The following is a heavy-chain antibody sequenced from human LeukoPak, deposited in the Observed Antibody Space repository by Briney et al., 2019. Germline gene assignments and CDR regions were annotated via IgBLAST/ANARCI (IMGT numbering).Heavy chain of an antibody. Sequence: GASVKVSCKASGYTFTGYYMHWVRQAPGQGLEWMGWINPNSGGTNYAQKFQGRVTMTRDTSISTAYMELSRLRSDDTAVYYCARVSVVRRAYSSSWERGYYYYMDVWGKGTTVTISS. CDR2: INPNSGGT. J-gene: IGHJ6*03. V-gene: IGHV1-2*02. CDR3: ARVSVVRRAYSSSWERGYYYYMDV. D-gene: IGHD6-13*01. CDR1: GYTFTGYY.